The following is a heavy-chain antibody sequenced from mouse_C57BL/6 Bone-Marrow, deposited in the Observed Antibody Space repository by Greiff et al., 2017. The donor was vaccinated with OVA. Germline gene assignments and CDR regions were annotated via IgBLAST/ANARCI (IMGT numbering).Heavy chain of an antibody. CDR2: IDPSDSYT. D-gene: IGHD1-1*01. CDR3: ARWDYGSSYVGDY. J-gene: IGHJ2*01. V-gene: IGHV1-59*01. CDR1: GYTFTSYW. Sequence: VQLQQPGAELVRPGTSVKLSCKASGYTFTSYWMHWVKQRPGQGLEWIGVIDPSDSYTNYNQKFKGKATLTVDTSSSTAYMQLSSLTSEDSAVYYCARWDYGSSYVGDYWGQGTTLTVSS.